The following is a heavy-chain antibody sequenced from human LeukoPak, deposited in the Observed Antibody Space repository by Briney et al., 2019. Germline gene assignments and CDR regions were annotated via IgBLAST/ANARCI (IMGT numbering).Heavy chain of an antibody. CDR1: GGSFSGYY. V-gene: IGHV4-34*01. Sequence: SETLSLTCAVYGGSFSGYYWSWIRQPPGKGLEWIGEINHSGSANYNPSLKSRVTISVDTSKNQFSLKLSSVTAADTAVYYCARADDSSGYYYAVGNWFDPWGQGTLVTVSS. J-gene: IGHJ5*02. CDR3: ARADDSSGYYYAVGNWFDP. CDR2: INHSGSA. D-gene: IGHD3-22*01.